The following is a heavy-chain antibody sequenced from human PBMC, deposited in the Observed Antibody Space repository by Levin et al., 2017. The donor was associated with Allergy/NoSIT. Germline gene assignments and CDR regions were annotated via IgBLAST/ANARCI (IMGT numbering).Heavy chain of an antibody. CDR1: GGSFSGSY. CDR2: INHSGST. Sequence: SQTLSLTCAVYGGSFSGSYWSWIRQPPGKGLEWIGEINHSGSTNYNPSLKSRVTISVDTSKNQFSLKLSSVTAADTAVYYCARGLGYYGSGSYYPRNNWFDPWGQGTLVTVSS. J-gene: IGHJ5*02. CDR3: ARGLGYYGSGSYYPRNNWFDP. V-gene: IGHV4-34*01. D-gene: IGHD3-10*01.